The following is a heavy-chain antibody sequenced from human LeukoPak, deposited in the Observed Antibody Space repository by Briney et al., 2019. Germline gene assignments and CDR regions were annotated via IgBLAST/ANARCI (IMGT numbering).Heavy chain of an antibody. D-gene: IGHD3-9*01. Sequence: PGGSLRLSCATSGFSFTDYPMNWVRQAPGKGLEWISNIRTTAEGAKYAYYADSVKGRVTISRDDGKNTLYLHMNSLRDDDTAVYYCETGQRYAFDYWGQGILVTVSS. CDR1: GFSFTDYP. J-gene: IGHJ4*02. CDR3: ETGQRYAFDY. V-gene: IGHV3-48*02. CDR2: IRTTAEGAKYA.